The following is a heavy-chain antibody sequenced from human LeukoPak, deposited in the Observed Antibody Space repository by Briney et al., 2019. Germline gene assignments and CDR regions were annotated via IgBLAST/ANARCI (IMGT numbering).Heavy chain of an antibody. CDR3: ARESTTVAGTFDY. J-gene: IGHJ4*02. CDR2: INHSGST. V-gene: IGHV4-34*01. D-gene: IGHD6-19*01. CDR1: GGSFSGYY. Sequence: SETLSLTCAVYGGSFSGYYWSWIRQPPGKGLEWIGEINHSGSTNYNPSLKSRVTISVDTSKNQFSLKLSSVTAADTAMYYCARESTTVAGTFDYSGQGTLVTVSS.